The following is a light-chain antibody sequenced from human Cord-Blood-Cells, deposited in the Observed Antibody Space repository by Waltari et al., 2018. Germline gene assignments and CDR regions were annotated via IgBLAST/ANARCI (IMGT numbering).Light chain of an antibody. Sequence: QSALTQPASVSGSPGQSITLSSPGTSSAAGGHNYLSWYQHHPGKAPKLIIYEVSNLPSGVSNRFSGSKSGNTASLTSSGLQAEDEADYYCSSYTSSSTPVFGGGTKLTVL. CDR1: SSAAGGHNY. CDR2: EVS. CDR3: SSYTSSSTPV. V-gene: IGLV2-14*01. J-gene: IGLJ3*02.